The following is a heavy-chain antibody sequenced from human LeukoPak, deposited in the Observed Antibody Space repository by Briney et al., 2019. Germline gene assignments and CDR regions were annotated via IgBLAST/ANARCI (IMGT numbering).Heavy chain of an antibody. J-gene: IGHJ4*02. CDR1: GFTVSSNY. D-gene: IGHD6-19*01. CDR3: ARGLSVAGTFSY. CDR2: IYSGGST. V-gene: IGHV3-66*01. Sequence: GGSLGLSCAASGFTVSSNYMSWVRQAPGKGLEWVSVIYSGGSTYYADSVKGRFTISRDNSKNTLYLQMNSLRAEDTAVYYCARGLSVAGTFSYWGQGTLVTVSS.